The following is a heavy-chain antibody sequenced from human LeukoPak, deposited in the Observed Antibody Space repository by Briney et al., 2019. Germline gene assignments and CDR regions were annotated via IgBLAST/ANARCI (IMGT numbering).Heavy chain of an antibody. CDR1: GFSLSTSGMC. CDR3: ARSSFSPYSSGWYEYYYYYMDV. D-gene: IGHD6-19*01. V-gene: IGHV2-70*11. Sequence: SGPTLVNPTQTLTLTCTFSGFSLSTSGMCVSWIRQPPGKALEWLARIDWDDDKYYSTSLKTRLTISKDTSKNQVVLTMTNMDPVDTATYYCARSSFSPYSSGWYEYYYYYMDVWGKGTTVTVSS. J-gene: IGHJ6*03. CDR2: IDWDDDK.